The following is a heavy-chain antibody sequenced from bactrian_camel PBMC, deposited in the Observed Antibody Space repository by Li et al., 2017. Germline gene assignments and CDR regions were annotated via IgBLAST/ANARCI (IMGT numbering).Heavy chain of an antibody. CDR1: GYISSRHC. CDR3: APDWTEVVRPGKHNT. V-gene: IGHV3S53*01. D-gene: IGHD2*01. J-gene: IGHJ4*01. CDR2: IRRDGDE. Sequence: QLVESGGGSVQAGGSLRLSCAASGYISSRHCMGWFRQAPGKAREGIAGIRRDGDEYYAGSVKGRFTISQDYAKNTLYLEMTRLQSEDTARYYCAPDWTEVVRPGKHNTWGQGTQVTVS.